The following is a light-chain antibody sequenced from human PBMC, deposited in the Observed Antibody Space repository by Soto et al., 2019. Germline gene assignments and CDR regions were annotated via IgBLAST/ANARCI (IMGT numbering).Light chain of an antibody. CDR3: QQYNNWPRT. CDR2: GAS. V-gene: IGKV3-15*01. Sequence: DIVTTQSPVTLSVSPGDRATLSCRASQSVGHNLAWFQQKPGQAPRLLIYGASAGATGIPDRFSGSGFGTEFTLTISSLQSEDLAVYYCQQYNNWPRTFGQGTKVEMK. CDR1: QSVGHN. J-gene: IGKJ1*01.